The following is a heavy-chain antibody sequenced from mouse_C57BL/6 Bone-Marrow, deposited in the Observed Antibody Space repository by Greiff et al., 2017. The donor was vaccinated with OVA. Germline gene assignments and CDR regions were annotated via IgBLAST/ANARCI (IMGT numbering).Heavy chain of an antibody. CDR3: ASLLFCAY. J-gene: IGHJ3*01. D-gene: IGHD2-1*01. V-gene: IGHV1-18*01. CDR1: GYTFTDYN. Sequence: DVKLVESGPELVKPGASVKIPCKASGYTFTDYNMDWVKQSHGKSLEWIGDINPNNGGTIYNQKFKGKATLTVDKSSSTAYMELRSLTSEDTAVYYCASLLFCAYWGQGTLVTVSA. CDR2: INPNNGGT.